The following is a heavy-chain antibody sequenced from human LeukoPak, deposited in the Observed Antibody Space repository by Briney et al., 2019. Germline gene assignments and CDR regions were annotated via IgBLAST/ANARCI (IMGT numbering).Heavy chain of an antibody. J-gene: IGHJ4*02. CDR2: IYPGDSDT. D-gene: IGHD3-10*01. CDR3: ARQYYYGSGSQKYFDY. Sequence: GESLKISCKGSGYSFTSYWIGWVRQMPGKGLEWMGIIYPGDSDTRYSPSFQGQVTISADKSISTAYPQWSSLKASDTAMYYCARQYYYGSGSQKYFDYWGQGTLVTVSS. CDR1: GYSFTSYW. V-gene: IGHV5-51*01.